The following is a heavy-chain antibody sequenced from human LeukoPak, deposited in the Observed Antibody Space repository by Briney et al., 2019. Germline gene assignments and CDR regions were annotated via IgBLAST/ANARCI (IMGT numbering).Heavy chain of an antibody. J-gene: IGHJ3*02. CDR1: GGSISSSSYY. CDR2: IYYSGST. V-gene: IGHV4-39*07. D-gene: IGHD3-10*01. CDR3: ARWVYYGSALGAFDI. Sequence: PSETLSLTCTVSGGSISSSSYYWGWIRQPPGKGLEWIGSIYYSGSTYYNPSLKSRVTISVDTSKNQFSLKLSSVTAADTAVYYCARWVYYGSALGAFDIWGQGTMVTVSS.